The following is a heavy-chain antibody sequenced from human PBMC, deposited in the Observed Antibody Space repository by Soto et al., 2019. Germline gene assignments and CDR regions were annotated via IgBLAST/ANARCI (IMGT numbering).Heavy chain of an antibody. CDR2: INHSGST. CDR3: ARVWTTVTNWFDP. V-gene: IGHV4-34*01. D-gene: IGHD4-17*01. CDR1: GGSFSGYY. Sequence: SETLSLTCAVYGGSFSGYYWSWIRQPPGKGLEWIGEINHSGSTNYNPSLKSRVTISVDKSKNQFSLKLSSVTAADTAVYYCARVWTTVTNWFDPWGQGTLVTVSS. J-gene: IGHJ5*02.